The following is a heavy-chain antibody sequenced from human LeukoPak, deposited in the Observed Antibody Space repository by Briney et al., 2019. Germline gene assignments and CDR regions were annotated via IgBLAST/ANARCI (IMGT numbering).Heavy chain of an antibody. V-gene: IGHV4-59*08. CDR1: GDSISSYY. D-gene: IGHD3-3*01. CDR3: ARQTGAGLFILP. Sequence: SETLSLTCTVSGDSISSYYWSWLRQPPGKRLEWIGYVSNIETTNYNPSLKSRVTISVDTSKNQFSLILTSVTAADTAVYYCARQTGAGLFILPGGQGTLVTVSS. J-gene: IGHJ4*02. CDR2: VSNIETT.